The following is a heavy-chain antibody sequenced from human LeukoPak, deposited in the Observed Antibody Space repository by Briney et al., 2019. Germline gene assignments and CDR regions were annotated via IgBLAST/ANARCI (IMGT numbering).Heavy chain of an antibody. CDR1: GFTSSDYY. CDR2: ITSSGSTI. Sequence: GGSLRLSCAAPGFTSSDYYMGWIGQAPGKGLEWVAFITSSGSTIYYADSVKGRLNITRDNAKKSQYLQMNSLRVEDTAVYYCVRAPAEVDYWGPGTLVTVSS. CDR3: VRAPAEVDY. V-gene: IGHV3-11*01. D-gene: IGHD6-13*01. J-gene: IGHJ4*02.